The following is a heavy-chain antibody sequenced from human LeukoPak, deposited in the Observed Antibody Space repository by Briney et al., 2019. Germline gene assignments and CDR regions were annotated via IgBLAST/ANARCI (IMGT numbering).Heavy chain of an antibody. CDR3: ARVGSEY. V-gene: IGHV1-2*02. Sequence: GASVKVSCKASGYTFTGYYMHWVRQAPGQGLEWVGWINPNSGGTNFAQKFQGRVTMTRDTSISTAYMEVRRLTYDDTAVYYCARVGSEYWGQGTLVTVSS. D-gene: IGHD3-16*01. CDR2: INPNSGGT. J-gene: IGHJ4*02. CDR1: GYTFTGYY.